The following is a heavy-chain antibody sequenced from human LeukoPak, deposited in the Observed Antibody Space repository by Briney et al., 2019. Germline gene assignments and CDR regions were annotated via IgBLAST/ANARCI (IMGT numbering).Heavy chain of an antibody. J-gene: IGHJ4*02. CDR1: GFAFSSHW. CDR3: ARVCGWNAIEDN. Sequence: GGSLTLSCGASGFAFSSHWMYWVRQAPGQGLVWVSQINTDGSYTSYADSVKGRFTISRDNAKNRLYLQMNSLRAEDTAVYYCARVCGWNAIEDNWGPGNLLTVSS. CDR2: INTDGSYT. D-gene: IGHD6-19*01. V-gene: IGHV3-74*01.